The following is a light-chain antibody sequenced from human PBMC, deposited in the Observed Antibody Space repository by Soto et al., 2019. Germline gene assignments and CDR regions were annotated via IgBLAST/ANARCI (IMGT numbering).Light chain of an antibody. CDR1: QSISIY. Sequence: DIQMTQSPSSLSASVGGRVTITCRASQSISIYLNWYQQKPEKAPKVLIYAASSLQSGVPSRFSGSGSGTDFTLSISNLQPEDFATYYCQQSYSTPLTFGGGTRVDIK. CDR3: QQSYSTPLT. V-gene: IGKV1-39*01. J-gene: IGKJ4*01. CDR2: AAS.